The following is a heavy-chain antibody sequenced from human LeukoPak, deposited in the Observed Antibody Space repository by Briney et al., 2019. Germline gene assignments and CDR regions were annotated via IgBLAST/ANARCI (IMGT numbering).Heavy chain of an antibody. D-gene: IGHD3-10*01. J-gene: IGHJ6*03. CDR1: GYTFTSYH. CDR2: INPSGRST. Sequence: GASVKVSCKASGYTFTSYHMHWVRQAPGQGLEWMGIINPSGRSTNYAQKFQGRVTMTRDTSTNTVYMELSSLRSEDTAMYYCTRGPSITMVRGGQWYYYMDVWGKGTTVTISS. V-gene: IGHV1-46*01. CDR3: TRGPSITMVRGGQWYYYMDV.